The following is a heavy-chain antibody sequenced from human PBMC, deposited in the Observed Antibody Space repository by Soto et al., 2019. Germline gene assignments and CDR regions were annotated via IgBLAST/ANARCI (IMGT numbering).Heavy chain of an antibody. CDR3: ARGRRAVAGEDAFDI. CDR2: ISSSSSYI. D-gene: IGHD6-19*01. V-gene: IGHV3-21*01. J-gene: IGHJ3*02. Sequence: EVQLVESGGGLVKPGGSLRLSCAASGFTFSSYSMNWVRQAPGKGLEWVSSISSSSSYIYYAESVKGRFTSSRDNAKNSLYLQMNSLRAEDMAVYYCARGRRAVAGEDAFDIWGQGTMVTVSS. CDR1: GFTFSSYS.